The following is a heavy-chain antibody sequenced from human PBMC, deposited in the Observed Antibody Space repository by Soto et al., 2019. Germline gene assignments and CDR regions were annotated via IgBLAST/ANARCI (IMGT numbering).Heavy chain of an antibody. J-gene: IGHJ5*02. CDR1: GGSFSGYY. D-gene: IGHD2-8*01. CDR3: ARGRSNNIVLMVYARELRWFDP. Sequence: ETLSLTCAVYGGSFSGYYWSWIRQPPGKGLEWIGEINHSGSTNYNPSLKSRVTISVDTSKNQFSLKLSSVTAADTAVYYCARGRSNNIVLMVYARELRWFDPWGQGTLVTVSS. CDR2: INHSGST. V-gene: IGHV4-34*01.